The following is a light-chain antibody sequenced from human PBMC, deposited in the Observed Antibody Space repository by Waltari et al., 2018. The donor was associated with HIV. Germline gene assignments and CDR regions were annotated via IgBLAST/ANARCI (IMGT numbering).Light chain of an antibody. V-gene: IGLV2-14*01. Sequence: QSVLTQPASVSGSPGQSITIPCTGTSSDVGGYNYVSWYQQHPGKAPKLMLYEVSNRPSGVSNRFSGSKSGNTASLTISGLQAEDEADYYCSSYTSSSTRVFGGGTNLTVL. CDR1: SSDVGGYNY. CDR2: EVS. J-gene: IGLJ3*02. CDR3: SSYTSSSTRV.